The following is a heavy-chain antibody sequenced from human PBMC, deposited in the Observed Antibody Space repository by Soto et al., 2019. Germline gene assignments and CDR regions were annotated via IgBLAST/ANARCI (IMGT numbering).Heavy chain of an antibody. Sequence: PGGSLRLSCAASGFTFSSYAMHWVRQAPGKGLEWVAVISYAGSNKYYADSVKGRFTISRDNSKNTLYLQMNSLRAEDTAVYYCARVLGASSGPESVEYWRQRSLVTVCS. V-gene: IGHV3-30-3*01. CDR1: GFTFSSYA. CDR3: ARVLGASSGPESVEY. CDR2: ISYAGSNK. J-gene: IGHJ4*02. D-gene: IGHD3-22*01.